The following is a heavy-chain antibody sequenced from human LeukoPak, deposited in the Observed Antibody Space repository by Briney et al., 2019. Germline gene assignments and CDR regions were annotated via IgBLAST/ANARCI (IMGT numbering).Heavy chain of an antibody. CDR2: IYYSGTT. CDR3: ARVGWRVLLIDS. Sequence: PSETLSLTCTVSGGSISSNYWSWIRQPPGKGLEWIGYIYYSGTTSYNPSLKSRVTISLDTSKNQFSLKVSSVTAAATAVYYCARVGWRVLLIDSWGQGTLVTVSS. J-gene: IGHJ5*01. CDR1: GGSISSNY. D-gene: IGHD2/OR15-2a*01. V-gene: IGHV4-59*01.